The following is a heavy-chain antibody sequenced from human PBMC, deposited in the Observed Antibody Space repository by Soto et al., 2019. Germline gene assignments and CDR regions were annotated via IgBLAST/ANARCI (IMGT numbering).Heavy chain of an antibody. CDR2: IYYSGST. CDR1: GGSISSGDYY. CDR3: AREGNWNYEGYYGMDV. J-gene: IGHJ6*02. Sequence: QVQLQESGPGLVKPSQTLSLTCTVSGGSISSGDYYWSWIRQPPGKGLEWIGYIYYSGSTYYNPSLKSGVTISVDTSKNQFSLKLSSVTAADTAVYYCAREGNWNYEGYYGMDVWGQGTTVTVSS. D-gene: IGHD1-7*01. V-gene: IGHV4-30-4*01.